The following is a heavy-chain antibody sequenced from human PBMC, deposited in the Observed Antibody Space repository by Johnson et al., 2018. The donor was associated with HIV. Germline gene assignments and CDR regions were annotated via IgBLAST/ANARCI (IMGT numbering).Heavy chain of an antibody. CDR2: IYSGGST. Sequence: VQLVESGGGLVQPGGSLRLSCTASGFPVTSNFMTWVRQPPGKGLDWVSVIYSGGSTYYADSVKGRFTISRENSKNTMYLQMNSLRAEDTAVYYCASGWGIAASDAFDIWGQGTMVIVSS. J-gene: IGHJ3*02. V-gene: IGHV3-66*01. CDR3: ASGWGIAASDAFDI. D-gene: IGHD6-13*01. CDR1: GFPVTSNF.